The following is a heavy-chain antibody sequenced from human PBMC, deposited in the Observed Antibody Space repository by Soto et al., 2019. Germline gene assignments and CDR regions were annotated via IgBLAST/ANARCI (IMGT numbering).Heavy chain of an antibody. CDR3: ARGTRFLESGPTDY. D-gene: IGHD3-3*01. V-gene: IGHV3-48*01. CDR1: GFTFSSYS. CDR2: ISSSSSTI. J-gene: IGHJ4*02. Sequence: PGGSLRLSCAASGFTFSSYSMNWVRQAPGKGLEWVSYISSSSSTIYYADSVKGRFTISRDNAKNSLYLQMNSLRAEDTAVYYCARGTRFLESGPTDYWGQGTLVTVSS.